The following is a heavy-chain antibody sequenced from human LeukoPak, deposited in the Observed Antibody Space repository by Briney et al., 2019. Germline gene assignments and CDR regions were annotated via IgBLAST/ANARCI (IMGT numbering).Heavy chain of an antibody. CDR1: GFTFSSYA. V-gene: IGHV3-23*01. Sequence: GGSLRLSCAASGFTFSSYAMSWVRQAPGKGLEWVSAISGSGGSTYYADSVKGRFTISRDNSKNTLYLQMSGLRAEDTAVYYCAKDRQEYSSSSGRFDYWGQGTLVTVSS. D-gene: IGHD6-6*01. J-gene: IGHJ4*02. CDR2: ISGSGGST. CDR3: AKDRQEYSSSSGRFDY.